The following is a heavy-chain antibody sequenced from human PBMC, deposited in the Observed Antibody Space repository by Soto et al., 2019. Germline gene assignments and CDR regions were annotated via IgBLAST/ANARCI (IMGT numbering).Heavy chain of an antibody. CDR3: ARRRSGWYFDY. D-gene: IGHD6-19*01. V-gene: IGHV3-23*01. Sequence: EVQLLESGGGLVQPGGSLRLSCAASGFSFSSYAMNWVRQAPGKGLEWVSVISGSGDSTYYADSVKGRFTISRDNSKNSLYLQMISWRAEDTAVYYCARRRSGWYFDYWGQGTLVIVSS. CDR1: GFSFSSYA. J-gene: IGHJ4*02. CDR2: ISGSGDST.